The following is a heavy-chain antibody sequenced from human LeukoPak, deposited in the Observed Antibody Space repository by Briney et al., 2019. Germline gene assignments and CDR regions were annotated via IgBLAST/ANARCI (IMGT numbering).Heavy chain of an antibody. Sequence: GGSLRLSCAASGFTFSSYGMHWVRQAPGKGLEWVAFIRYDGSDKFYADSVKGRFTISRDNSKSTLYLQMNSLRTEDTAVYYCAKGSAHYYYYYYMDVWGKGTTVTVSS. D-gene: IGHD3-10*01. V-gene: IGHV3-30*02. J-gene: IGHJ6*03. CDR1: GFTFSSYG. CDR3: AKGSAHYYYYYYMDV. CDR2: IRYDGSDK.